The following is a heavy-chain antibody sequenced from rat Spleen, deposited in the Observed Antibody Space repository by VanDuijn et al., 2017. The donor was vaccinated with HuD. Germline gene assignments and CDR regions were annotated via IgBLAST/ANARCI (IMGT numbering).Heavy chain of an antibody. V-gene: IGHV5-29*01. J-gene: IGHJ2*01. CDR2: ISYDGSAT. CDR3: ARWRLFDYDGPITRYFDY. Sequence: EVQLVESGGGLVQPGRSLKLSCAASGFTFSNYGMAWVRQAPTKGLEWVATISYDGSATYYRDSMKGRFTISRDSAKSTLYLQMDSLRSEDTATYYCARWRLFDYDGPITRYFDYWGQGVMVTVSS. D-gene: IGHD1-3*01. CDR1: GFTFSNYG.